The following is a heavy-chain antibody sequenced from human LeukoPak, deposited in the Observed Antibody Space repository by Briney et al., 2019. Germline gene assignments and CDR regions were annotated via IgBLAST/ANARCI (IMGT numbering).Heavy chain of an antibody. CDR2: IYYSGST. Sequence: PSETLSLTCTASGGSISSHYWSWIRQPPGKGLEWVGYIYYSGSTNYNPSLKSRVTISVDTSKNQFSLKLSSVTAADTAVYYCARDGHSYGYLGWFDPWGQGTLVTVSS. CDR1: GGSISSHY. CDR3: ARDGHSYGYLGWFDP. D-gene: IGHD5-18*01. V-gene: IGHV4-59*11. J-gene: IGHJ5*02.